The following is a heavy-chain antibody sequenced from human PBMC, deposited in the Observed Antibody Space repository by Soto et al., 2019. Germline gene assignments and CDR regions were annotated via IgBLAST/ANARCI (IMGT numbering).Heavy chain of an antibody. D-gene: IGHD2-15*01. CDR2: MNPNSGNT. V-gene: IGHV1-8*01. CDR3: ARGLRYCSGGYCFIHFDF. J-gene: IGHJ4*02. CDR1: GYTFTNYD. Sequence: ASVKVSCKASGYTFTNYDINWVRQATGQGLEWMGWMNPNSGNTGYAQKFQGRVTMTRNTSVSTAYMELSSLRSEDTAMYYCARGLRYCSGGYCFIHFDFRGRGTLVTVSS.